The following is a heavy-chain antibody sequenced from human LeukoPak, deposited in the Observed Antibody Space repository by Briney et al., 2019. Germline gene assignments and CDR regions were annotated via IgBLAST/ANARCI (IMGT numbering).Heavy chain of an antibody. V-gene: IGHV3-23*01. CDR3: AKTNGYYDY. D-gene: IGHD3-22*01. J-gene: IGHJ4*02. CDR2: ISGSGGNT. CDR1: GFTFSSYG. Sequence: GGSLRLSCAASGFTFSSYGMSWVRQAPGKRLEWVSSISGSGGNTYYADSVKGRFTISRDNSKSTVYLQMDSLRAEDTAVYHCAKTNGYYDYWGQGTLVTVSS.